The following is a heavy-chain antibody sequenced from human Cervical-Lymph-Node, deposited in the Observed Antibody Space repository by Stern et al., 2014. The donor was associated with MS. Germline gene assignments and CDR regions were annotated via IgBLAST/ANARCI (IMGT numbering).Heavy chain of an antibody. Sequence: QVQLVESGGHVVQPGMSLTLSCAASGFSLNTYVVHWVRQAPGKGLEWVAAMSYDGFSKYYADSLKGRITISRDSSRTTVYLQMDSLTVEDTALFYCAREGHSSGRCGAFDMWGQGTMVTVSS. CDR3: AREGHSSGRCGAFDM. CDR2: MSYDGFSK. D-gene: IGHD6-19*01. CDR1: GFSLNTYV. V-gene: IGHV3-30*03. J-gene: IGHJ3*02.